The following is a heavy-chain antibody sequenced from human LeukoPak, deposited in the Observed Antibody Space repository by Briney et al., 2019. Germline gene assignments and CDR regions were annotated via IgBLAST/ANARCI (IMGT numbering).Heavy chain of an antibody. Sequence: EGSLRLSCAASGFTFSSYAMSWVRQAPGKELEWVSAISGSGGSTYYADSVKGRFTISRDNSKNTLYLQMNSLRAEDTAVYYCAKDAMEQWLVPGDYWGQGTLVTVSS. CDR1: GFTFSSYA. CDR2: ISGSGGST. D-gene: IGHD6-19*01. V-gene: IGHV3-23*01. CDR3: AKDAMEQWLVPGDY. J-gene: IGHJ4*02.